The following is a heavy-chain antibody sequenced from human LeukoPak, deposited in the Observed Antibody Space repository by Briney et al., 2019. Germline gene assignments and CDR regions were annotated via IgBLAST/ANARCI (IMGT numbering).Heavy chain of an antibody. J-gene: IGHJ3*02. D-gene: IGHD3-16*01. CDR3: ARLSSWVFEI. CDR1: GFTFSTYN. CDR2: ISSGSTYI. V-gene: IGHV3-21*01. Sequence: GGSLRLSCAASGFTFSTYNMNWVRQAPGKGLEWVSSISSGSTYIYYADSVKGRFTISRDNAKNLLYLQMNSLRAEDTAVYFCARLSSWVFEIWGQGTMVTVSS.